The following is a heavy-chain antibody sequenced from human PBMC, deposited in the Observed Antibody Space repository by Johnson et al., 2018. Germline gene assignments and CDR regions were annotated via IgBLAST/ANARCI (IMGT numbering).Heavy chain of an antibody. CDR1: GFIFSTYA. CDR3: ARDGHSVGYYYSYRDG. V-gene: IGHV3-30-3*01. Sequence: VQLVESGGGLVQPGGSLRLSCAASGFIFSTYAMHWVRQAPGQGLQWVAVISFDGSHEYYLDSVKGRFTISRDNSKNPRYLQSNTLGVEETAGYYCARDGHSVGYYYSYRDGWGGGTTVAVSS. CDR2: ISFDGSHE. J-gene: IGHJ6*03. D-gene: IGHD6-13*01.